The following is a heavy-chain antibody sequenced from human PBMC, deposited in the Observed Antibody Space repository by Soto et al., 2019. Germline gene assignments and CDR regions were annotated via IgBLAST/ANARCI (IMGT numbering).Heavy chain of an antibody. J-gene: IGHJ4*02. Sequence: SGTLKLTCAASGFSFIGYYLTWVRQSTGKGLEWIGYIYYSGSTNYNPSLKSRVTISVDTSKNQFSLKLSSVTAADTAVYYCARDNGYSYGYTLDHWGQGTLVTVS. CDR2: IYYSGST. CDR1: GFSFIGYY. D-gene: IGHD5-18*01. V-gene: IGHV4-59*01. CDR3: ARDNGYSYGYTLDH.